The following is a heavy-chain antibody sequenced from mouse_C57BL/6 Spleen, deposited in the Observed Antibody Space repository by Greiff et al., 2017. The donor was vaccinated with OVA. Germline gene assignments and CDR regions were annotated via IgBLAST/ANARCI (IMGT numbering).Heavy chain of an antibody. CDR1: GYSITSGYY. CDR2: ISYDGSN. Sequence: VQLQESGPGLVKPSQSLSLTCSVSGYSITSGYYWNWIRQFPGNKLEWMGYISYDGSNNYNPSLKNRISITRDTSKNQFFLKLNSVTTEDTATYYCARGGRFPAWFAYWGQGTLVTVSA. CDR3: ARGGRFPAWFAY. J-gene: IGHJ3*01. V-gene: IGHV3-6*01.